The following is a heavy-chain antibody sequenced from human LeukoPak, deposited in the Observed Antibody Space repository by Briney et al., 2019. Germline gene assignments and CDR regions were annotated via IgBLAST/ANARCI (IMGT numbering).Heavy chain of an antibody. V-gene: IGHV3-9*01. D-gene: IGHD3-22*01. CDR2: ISWNSGSM. CDR3: AKDQPLPDNDSSDYYHGLIDY. J-gene: IGHJ4*02. Sequence: GGSLRLSCAASGFTFDDYAMHWVRQAPGKGLEWVSGISWNSGSMDYADSVKGRFTISRDNSKNTLYLQMNSLRAEDTAVYYCAKDQPLPDNDSSDYYHGLIDYWGQGTLVTVSS. CDR1: GFTFDDYA.